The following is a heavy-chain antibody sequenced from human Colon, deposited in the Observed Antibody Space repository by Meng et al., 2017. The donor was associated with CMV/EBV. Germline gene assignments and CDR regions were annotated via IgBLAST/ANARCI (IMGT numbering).Heavy chain of an antibody. D-gene: IGHD2-2*01. CDR2: ISGSGGVT. J-gene: IGHJ6*02. Sequence: GESLKISCEVSGFNFNNYAVTWVRQAPGKGLEWVSVISGSGGVTYYADSVKGRFNISKDNSKNTVYLQMNSLRAEDTALYYCARGGNCTTTTCFFVGYFGMDVWGQGTTVTVSS. CDR1: GFNFNNYA. CDR3: ARGGNCTTTTCFFVGYFGMDV. V-gene: IGHV3-23*01.